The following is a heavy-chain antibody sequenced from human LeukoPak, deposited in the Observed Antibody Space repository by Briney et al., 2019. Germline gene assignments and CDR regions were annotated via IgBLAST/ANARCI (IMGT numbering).Heavy chain of an antibody. CDR1: GASVTATNYY. Sequence: PSETLSHTCTVSGASVTATNYYWAWIRQPPGKGLEWLGTVSYNDITYYNPSLLGRVAVSRGTSKTRFSLDLTSVTTEDTAVYFCARNLRGLPSDSWGRGILVTVTS. CDR2: VSYNDIT. V-gene: IGHV4-39*01. J-gene: IGHJ5*01. CDR3: ARNLRGLPSDS. D-gene: IGHD4-17*01.